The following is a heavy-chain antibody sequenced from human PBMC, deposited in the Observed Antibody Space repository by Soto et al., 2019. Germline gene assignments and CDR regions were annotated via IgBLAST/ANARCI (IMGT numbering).Heavy chain of an antibody. CDR3: ASVSPRWGAMVDY. D-gene: IGHD3-16*01. CDR1: GFTVSSNY. J-gene: IGHJ4*02. CDR2: IYSGGST. Sequence: EVQLVESGGGLVQPGGSLRLSCAASGFTVSSNYMSWVRQAPGKGLEWVSVIYSGGSTYYADSVKGRFTISRHNSKNTLYLQMNSLRAEYTAVYYCASVSPRWGAMVDYWGQGTLVTVSS. V-gene: IGHV3-53*04.